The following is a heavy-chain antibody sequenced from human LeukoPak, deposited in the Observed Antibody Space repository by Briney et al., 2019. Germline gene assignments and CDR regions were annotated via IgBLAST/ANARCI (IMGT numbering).Heavy chain of an antibody. CDR2: IYYSGST. D-gene: IGHD6-19*01. V-gene: IGHV4-39*01. CDR3: ARKKDLRLAVAGRGIDY. Sequence: SETLSLTCTVSGGSISSSSYYWGWIRQPPGKGLEWIGSIYYSGSTYYNPSLKSRVTISVDTSKNQFSLKLSSVTAADTAVYYCARKKDLRLAVAGRGIDYWGHGTLVTVSS. J-gene: IGHJ4*01. CDR1: GGSISSSSYY.